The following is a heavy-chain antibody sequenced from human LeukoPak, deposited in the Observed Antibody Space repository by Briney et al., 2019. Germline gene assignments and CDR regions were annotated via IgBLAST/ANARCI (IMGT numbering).Heavy chain of an antibody. D-gene: IGHD2-21*01. CDR2: IYYTGST. J-gene: IGHJ4*02. V-gene: IGHV4-38-2*01. CDR1: GYSISSGYY. CDR3: ARLNSYMTAFDY. Sequence: PSETLSLTCAVSGYSISSGYYWGWIRQPPGKGLEWIGRIYYTGSTYYNPSLKSRVSISVDTSKNQFSLKLNSVTATDTATYYCARLNSYMTAFDYWGQGTLVTVSS.